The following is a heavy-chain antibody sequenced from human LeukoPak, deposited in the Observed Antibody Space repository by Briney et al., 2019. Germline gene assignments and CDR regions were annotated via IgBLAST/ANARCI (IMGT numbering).Heavy chain of an antibody. D-gene: IGHD2-2*01. CDR1: GFTFSDYY. CDR2: ISSSGSTI. V-gene: IGHV3-11*01. CDR3: AKDRGIVVVPTLFDY. Sequence: GGSLRLSCAASGFTFSDYYMSWIRQAPGKGLEWVSYISSSGSTIYYADSVKGRFTISRDNAKNSLYLQMNSLRAEDTAVYYCAKDRGIVVVPTLFDYWGQGTLVTVSS. J-gene: IGHJ4*02.